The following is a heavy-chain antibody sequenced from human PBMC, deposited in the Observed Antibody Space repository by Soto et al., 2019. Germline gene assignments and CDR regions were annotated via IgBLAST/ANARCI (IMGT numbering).Heavy chain of an antibody. J-gene: IGHJ5*02. CDR1: GFTLGSHR. CDR3: ATVFDR. CDR2: IDTDGGGT. V-gene: IGHV3-74*01. D-gene: IGHD4-17*01. Sequence: DVQLVESGGGLVQPGGSLRVSCAASGFTLGSHRIHWVRQPPGKGLEWVSRIDTDGGGTSYADSVKGRFTISTDNAKNTVYLQMNGLRAEDTAVYSCATVFDRWGQGTLVTVSS.